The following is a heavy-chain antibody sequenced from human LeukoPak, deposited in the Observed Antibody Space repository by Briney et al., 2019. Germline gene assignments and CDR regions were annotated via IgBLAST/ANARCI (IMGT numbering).Heavy chain of an antibody. Sequence: GGSLRLSCVASGFTFSSDRMNWVRQAPGKGLEWVSTIYSGSDYIYYADSVKGRFTISRDNAKNSLYLQMNSPRAEDTAIYYCARDLPVSGAYHQFDSWGQGTLVTVSS. CDR3: ARDLPVSGAYHQFDS. V-gene: IGHV3-21*01. J-gene: IGHJ4*02. D-gene: IGHD4/OR15-4a*01. CDR2: IYSGSDYI. CDR1: GFTFSSDR.